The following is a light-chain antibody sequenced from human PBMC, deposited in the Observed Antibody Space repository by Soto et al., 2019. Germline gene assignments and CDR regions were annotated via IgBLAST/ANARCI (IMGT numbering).Light chain of an antibody. J-gene: IGLJ1*01. CDR3: QSYDSSLSAL. CDR2: GNS. CDR1: SSNIGAGYD. Sequence: QSVLTQPPSVSGAPGQRVTISCTGSSSNIGAGYDVHWYQQLPGTAPKLLIYGNSNRPSGVPDRFSGSKSGTSASLAITGLQAEDEADYYCQSYDSSLSALVGTGTKLTVL. V-gene: IGLV1-40*01.